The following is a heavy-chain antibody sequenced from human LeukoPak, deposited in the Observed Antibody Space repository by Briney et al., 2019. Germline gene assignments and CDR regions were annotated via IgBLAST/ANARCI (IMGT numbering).Heavy chain of an antibody. CDR3: AKAGEMATIGY. D-gene: IGHD5-24*01. CDR2: ISYDGSNK. Sequence: PGGSLRLSCAASGFSFSDYGMHWVRQAPGKGLEWVAVISYDGSNKYYADSVKGRFTISRDNSKNTLYLQMNSLRAEDTAVYYCAKAGEMATIGYWGQGTQVTVSS. V-gene: IGHV3-30*18. J-gene: IGHJ4*02. CDR1: GFSFSDYG.